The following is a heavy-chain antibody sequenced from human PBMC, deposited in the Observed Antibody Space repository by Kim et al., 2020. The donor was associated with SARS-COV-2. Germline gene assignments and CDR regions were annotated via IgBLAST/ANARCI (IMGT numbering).Heavy chain of an antibody. D-gene: IGHD4-4*01. CDR2: ISGSGGST. J-gene: IGHJ6*02. V-gene: IGHV3-23*01. CDR3: AKDRKTTVTDYYYYGMDV. Sequence: GGSLRLSCAASGFTFSSYAMSWVRQAPGKGLEWVSAISGSGGSTYYADSVKGRFTISRDNSKNTLYLQMNSLRAEDTAVYYCAKDRKTTVTDYYYYGMDVWGQGTTVTVSS. CDR1: GFTFSSYA.